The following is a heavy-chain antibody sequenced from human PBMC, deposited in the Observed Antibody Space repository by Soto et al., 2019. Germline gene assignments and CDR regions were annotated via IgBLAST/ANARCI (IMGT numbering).Heavy chain of an antibody. D-gene: IGHD3-3*01. V-gene: IGHV3-23*01. Sequence: PGGSLRLSCAAYGFTFSSYAMSWVRQAPGKGLEWVSAISGSGGSTYYADSVKGRFTISRDNSKNTLYLQMNSLRAEDTAVYYCAKWGGYDFWSGYYTDEYAFDIWGQGTMVTVSS. J-gene: IGHJ3*02. CDR3: AKWGGYDFWSGYYTDEYAFDI. CDR2: ISGSGGST. CDR1: GFTFSSYA.